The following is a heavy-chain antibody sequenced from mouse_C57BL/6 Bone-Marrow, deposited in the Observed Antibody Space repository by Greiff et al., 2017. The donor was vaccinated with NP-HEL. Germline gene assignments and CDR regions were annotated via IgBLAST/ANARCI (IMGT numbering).Heavy chain of an antibody. CDR1: GYAFTNYL. CDR3: ARRGVGAMDY. V-gene: IGHV1-54*01. Sequence: QVQLQQSGAELVRPGTSVKVSCKASGYAFTNYLIEWVKQRPGQGLEWIGVINPGSGGTNYNEKFKGKGTLTADKSSSTAYMQLSSLTSEDSAVYFCARRGVGAMDYWGQGTSVTVSS. D-gene: IGHD1-1*01. CDR2: INPGSGGT. J-gene: IGHJ4*01.